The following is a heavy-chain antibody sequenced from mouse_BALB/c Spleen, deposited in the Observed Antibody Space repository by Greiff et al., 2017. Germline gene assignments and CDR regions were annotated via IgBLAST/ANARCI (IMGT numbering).Heavy chain of an antibody. D-gene: IGHD2-4*01. CDR2: INPYNGDT. CDR1: GYSFTGYF. CDR3: GSCIYYDYDAAMDY. J-gene: IGHJ4*01. V-gene: IGHV1-37*01. Sequence: EVQGVESGPELVKPGASVKISCKASGYSFTGYFMNWVKQSHGKSLEWIGRINPYNGDTFYNQKFKGKATLTVDKSSSTAHMELLSLTSEDSAVYYCGSCIYYDYDAAMDYWGQGTSVTVSS.